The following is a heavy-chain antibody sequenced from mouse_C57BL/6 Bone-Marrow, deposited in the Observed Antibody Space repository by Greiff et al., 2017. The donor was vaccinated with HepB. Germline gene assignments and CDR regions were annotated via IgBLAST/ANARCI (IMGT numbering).Heavy chain of an antibody. CDR3: ARNDGSSYWYFDV. Sequence: EVKLQESGAELVKPGASVKLSCTASGFNIKDYYMHWVKQRTEQGLEWIGRIDPEDGETKYAPKFQGKATITADTSSNTAYLQLSSLTSEDTAVYDCARNDGSSYWYFDVWGTGTTVTVSS. D-gene: IGHD1-1*01. J-gene: IGHJ1*03. CDR1: GFNIKDYY. V-gene: IGHV14-2*01. CDR2: IDPEDGET.